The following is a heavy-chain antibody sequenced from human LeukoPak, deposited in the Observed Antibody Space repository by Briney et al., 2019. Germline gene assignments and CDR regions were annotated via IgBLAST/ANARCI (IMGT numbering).Heavy chain of an antibody. CDR2: ISSSGSGGNT. Sequence: GGSLRLSCAASGFTFSTYAMSWARQAPGKGREWVSGISSSGSGGNTYYADSVKGRFTISRDSSKNTLFLQMNTLRAEDTAIYYCAKDRTVGASYWYFDLWGRGTLVTVSS. CDR3: AKDRTVGASYWYFDL. J-gene: IGHJ2*01. CDR1: GFTFSTYA. D-gene: IGHD1-26*01. V-gene: IGHV3-23*01.